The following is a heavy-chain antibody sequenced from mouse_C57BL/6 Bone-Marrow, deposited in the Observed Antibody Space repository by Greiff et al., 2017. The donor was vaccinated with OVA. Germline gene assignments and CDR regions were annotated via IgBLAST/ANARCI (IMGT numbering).Heavy chain of an antibody. V-gene: IGHV5-4*01. CDR1: GFTFSSYA. CDR3: ARRWLLRGYAMDY. J-gene: IGHJ4*01. D-gene: IGHD2-3*01. CDR2: ISDGGSYT. Sequence: EVQGVESGGGLVKPGGSLKLSCAASGFTFSSYAMSWVRQTPEKRLEWVATISDGGSYTYYPDNVKGRFTISRDNAKNNLYLQMSHLKSEDTAMYYCARRWLLRGYAMDYWGQGTSVTVSS.